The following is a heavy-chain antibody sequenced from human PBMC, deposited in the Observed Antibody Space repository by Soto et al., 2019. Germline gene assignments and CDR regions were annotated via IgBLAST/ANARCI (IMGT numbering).Heavy chain of an antibody. CDR2: ISFDGSDK. V-gene: IGHV3-30-3*01. CDR3: XXXXXXXXXXXXXXXMDV. J-gene: IGHJ6*02. CDR1: GFTFSNYA. Sequence: QVQLVESGGGVVQPGRSLRLSCVTSGFTFSNYAIHWVRXAXGXXXXXVSVISFDGSDKYYADSVKGRFTISRDNXXXXXXXXXXXXXXXXXXXXXXXXXXXXXXXXXXXXXMDVWGRGTTVTVSS.